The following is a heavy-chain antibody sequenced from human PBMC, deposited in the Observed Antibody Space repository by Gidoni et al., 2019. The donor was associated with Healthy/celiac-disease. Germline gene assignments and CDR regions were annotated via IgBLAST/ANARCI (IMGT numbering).Heavy chain of an antibody. CDR1: GFTFDDYA. V-gene: IGHV3-9*01. J-gene: IGHJ4*02. CDR3: AKGGLLIAVTYYFDY. D-gene: IGHD4-17*01. Sequence: EVQLVESGGGLVQPGRSLRLSCAASGFTFDDYAMHWVRQAPGKGLEWVSGISWNSGSIGYADSVKGRFTISRDNAKNSLYLQMNSLRAEDTALYYCAKGGLLIAVTYYFDYWGQGTLVTVSS. CDR2: ISWNSGSI.